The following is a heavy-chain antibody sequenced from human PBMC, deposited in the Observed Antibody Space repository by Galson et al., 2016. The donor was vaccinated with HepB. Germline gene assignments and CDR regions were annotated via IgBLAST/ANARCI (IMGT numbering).Heavy chain of an antibody. D-gene: IGHD3-10*01. V-gene: IGHV1-8*01. CDR3: AKQFGSGTYYLRSLDY. Sequence: SVKVSCKASGYTFTNYDISWVRQASGQGLEWMGWMNPKSGITGYAQKFQGRFTISRDSSKSTIFLQMSSLRAEDTATYYCAKQFGSGTYYLRSLDYWGQGTKVTVSS. CDR2: MNPKSGIT. CDR1: GYTFTNYD. J-gene: IGHJ4*02.